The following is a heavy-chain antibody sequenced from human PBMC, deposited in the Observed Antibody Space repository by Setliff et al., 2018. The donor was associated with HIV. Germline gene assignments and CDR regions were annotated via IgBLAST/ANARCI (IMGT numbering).Heavy chain of an antibody. CDR2: IHTTGST. D-gene: IGHD3-16*01. Sequence: SETLSLTCSVSSDSISSGSYYWSWIRLPAGKGLEWIGQIHTTGSTNYNPSLKSRVTISIDTSKNQFSLKLNSVTATDTAVYYCAKRTFGSGRFDPWAREPWSPSPQ. CDR1: SDSISSGSYY. J-gene: IGHJ5*02. V-gene: IGHV4-61*09. CDR3: AKRTFGSGRFDP.